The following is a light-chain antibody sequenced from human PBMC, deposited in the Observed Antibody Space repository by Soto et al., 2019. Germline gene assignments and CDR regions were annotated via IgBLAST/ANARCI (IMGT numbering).Light chain of an antibody. J-gene: IGLJ2*01. CDR2: EVS. CDR3: SSYAGNNNVV. CDR1: SSDVGDYKF. V-gene: IGLV2-8*01. Sequence: QSVLTQPPSASGSPGQSVTISCTGTSSDVGDYKFVSWYQQHPGKAPKLLIYEVSRRPSGVPDRFSGSKSGNTASLTVSELQAEDEADYYCSSYAGNNNVVFGGGTQMT.